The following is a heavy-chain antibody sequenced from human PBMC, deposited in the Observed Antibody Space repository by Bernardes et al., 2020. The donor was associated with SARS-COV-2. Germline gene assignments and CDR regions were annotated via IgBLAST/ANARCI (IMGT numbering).Heavy chain of an antibody. CDR3: ARAPHGMDV. J-gene: IGHJ6*02. CDR2: VYSSGST. CDR1: GYSINNDYS. Sequence: SESLSLTCSVSGYSINNDYSWKWIRPPPGKGLEWIGTVYSSGSTDYNPSLNSRVTMSVDTAKNQLSLRLTSVTAEDTAVYYCARAPHGMDVWGHGTTVTVSS. V-gene: IGHV4-38-2*02.